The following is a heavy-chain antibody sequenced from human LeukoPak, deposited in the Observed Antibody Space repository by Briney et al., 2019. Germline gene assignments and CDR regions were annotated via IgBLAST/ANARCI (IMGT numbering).Heavy chain of an antibody. D-gene: IGHD2-15*01. V-gene: IGHV4-4*07. Sequence: SETLSLTCSVSGASIRSHYWSWIRQPAGKGLEWIGHIYISGSTNYNPSLKSRVTISVDTSKNQFSLKLSSLTTPDTAVYYCARVHCIGHSCYVDYWGQGALVTVSS. CDR3: ARVHCIGHSCYVDY. J-gene: IGHJ4*02. CDR2: IYISGST. CDR1: GASIRSHY.